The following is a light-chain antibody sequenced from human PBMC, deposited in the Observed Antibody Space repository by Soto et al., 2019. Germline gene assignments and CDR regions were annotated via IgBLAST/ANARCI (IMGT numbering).Light chain of an antibody. V-gene: IGKV3-15*01. CDR2: SAS. CDR1: QSVSSS. Sequence: EVVMTQSPATLSAFPGERVTLSCRASQSVSSSLAWYQQKPGQAPRLLIYSASTRATGIPARFSGSGSGTEFTLTISSLESEDFAVYYCQQYINGYTFGQGTKLEIK. J-gene: IGKJ2*01. CDR3: QQYINGYT.